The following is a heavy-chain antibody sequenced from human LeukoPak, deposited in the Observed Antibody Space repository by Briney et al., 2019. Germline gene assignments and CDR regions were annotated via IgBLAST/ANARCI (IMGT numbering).Heavy chain of an antibody. CDR2: INEDGSTT. CDR1: GFTFRSNW. Sequence: GGSLRLSCAPSGFTFRSNWMHWVRQAPGKGLVWVSRINEDGSTTNYADSVKGRSTIFRDNAKNTLYLQMSSLRAEDTAVYYCVRDLGGRSGHWGQGTLVTVSS. V-gene: IGHV3-74*01. J-gene: IGHJ4*02. CDR3: VRDLGGRSGH. D-gene: IGHD1-26*01.